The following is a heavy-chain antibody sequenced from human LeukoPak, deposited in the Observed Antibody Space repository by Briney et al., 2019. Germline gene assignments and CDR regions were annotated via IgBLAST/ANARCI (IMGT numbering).Heavy chain of an antibody. J-gene: IGHJ6*01. D-gene: IGHD2-2*01. V-gene: IGHV3-30-3*01. CDR2: ISYGGSNK. CDR1: GFTFSSYA. CDR3: ARDIVLDCSSISCYGGGYYYYGMDV. Sequence: PGRPLRLSCAASGFTFSSYAMHWLRQAPGKGLEWVAVISYGGSNKYYADSGRGRFTISRDNSKNTLYLQMNSLRAEDTGVYYCARDIVLDCSSISCYGGGYYYYGMDVWGEGNTVTVSS.